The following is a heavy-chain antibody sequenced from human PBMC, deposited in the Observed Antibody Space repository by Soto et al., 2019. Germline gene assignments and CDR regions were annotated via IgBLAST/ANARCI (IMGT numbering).Heavy chain of an antibody. CDR1: GGSISSYY. CDR2: IYYSGST. V-gene: IGHV4-59*01. J-gene: IGHJ4*02. CDR3: ARVAARPVVYFDY. Sequence: SETLSLTCTVSGGSISSYYWSWIRQPPGKGLEWIGYIYYSGSTNYNPSLKSRVTISVDTSKNQFSLKLSSVTAADTAVYYCARVAARPVVYFDYWGQGTLVTVSS. D-gene: IGHD6-6*01.